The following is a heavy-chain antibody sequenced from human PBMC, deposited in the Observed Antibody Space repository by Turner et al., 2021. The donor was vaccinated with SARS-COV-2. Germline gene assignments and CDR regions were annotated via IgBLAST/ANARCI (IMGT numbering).Heavy chain of an antibody. CDR1: GDSISSSSFY. Sequence: QLQLQESGTGLVKPSETLSLTCPVSGDSISSSSFYRGWIRQSPGKGLEWIGNFYYSGNTYYNPALKSSVTISADTSKKQCSLRLTAVTAADTAVYYCVRTPSGSYPHFDFWGQGTLVTVSS. V-gene: IGHV4-39*01. CDR2: FYYSGNT. CDR3: VRTPSGSYPHFDF. J-gene: IGHJ4*02. D-gene: IGHD1-26*01.